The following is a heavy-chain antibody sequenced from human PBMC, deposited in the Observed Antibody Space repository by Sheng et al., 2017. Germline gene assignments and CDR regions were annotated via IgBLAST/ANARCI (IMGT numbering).Heavy chain of an antibody. CDR3: ARVDLFGQFDY. D-gene: IGHD3-10*02. CDR1: GGSISSGGYS. J-gene: IGHJ4*02. Sequence: QVQLQESGPGLVKPSQILSLTCAVSGGSISSGGYSWSWIRQPPGKGLEWIGYIYYSGSTYYNPSLKSRVTISVDTSKNQFSLKLSSVTAADTAVYYCARVDLFGQFDYWGQGTLVTVSS. V-gene: IGHV4-30-4*07. CDR2: IYYSGST.